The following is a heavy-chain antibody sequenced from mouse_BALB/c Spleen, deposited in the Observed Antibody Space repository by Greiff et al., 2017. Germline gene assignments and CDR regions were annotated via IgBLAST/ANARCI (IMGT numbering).Heavy chain of an antibody. CDR2: IYPGSGST. J-gene: IGHJ3*01. V-gene: IGHV1-55*01. CDR1: GYNFTSYW. CDR3: AREGFAY. Sequence: VQLQQPGAELVKPGTSVKLSCKASGYNFTSYWINWVKLRPGQGLEWIGDIYPGSGSTNYNEKFKSKATLTVDTSSSTAYMQLSSLASEDSALYYCAREGFAYRGQGTLVTVSA.